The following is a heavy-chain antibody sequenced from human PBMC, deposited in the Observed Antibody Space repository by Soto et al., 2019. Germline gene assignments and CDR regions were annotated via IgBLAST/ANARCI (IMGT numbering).Heavy chain of an antibody. CDR3: AAWASNYYDSSGYHN. J-gene: IGHJ4*02. CDR2: IVVGSGNT. Sequence: SVKVSCKASGFTFTSSAVQWARQARGQRLEWIGWIVVGSGNTNYAQKFQERVTITRDMSTSTAYMELSSLRSEDTAVYYCAAWASNYYDSSGYHNWGQGTLVTVSS. V-gene: IGHV1-58*01. CDR1: GFTFTSSA. D-gene: IGHD3-22*01.